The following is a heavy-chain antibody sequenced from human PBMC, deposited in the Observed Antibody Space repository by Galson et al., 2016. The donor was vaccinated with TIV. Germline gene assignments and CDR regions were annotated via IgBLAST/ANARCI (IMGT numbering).Heavy chain of an antibody. Sequence: SLRLSCAASGFTLSDYFMIWIRQTPGKGLEWVSHISGSGATTYYADSVRGRLTISRDNAKNSQYLDMSSLRAEDTAVYYCATIAVAGTRVYWGQGTLVTVSS. J-gene: IGHJ4*02. D-gene: IGHD6-19*01. CDR3: ATIAVAGTRVY. CDR2: ISGSGATT. V-gene: IGHV3-11*04. CDR1: GFTLSDYF.